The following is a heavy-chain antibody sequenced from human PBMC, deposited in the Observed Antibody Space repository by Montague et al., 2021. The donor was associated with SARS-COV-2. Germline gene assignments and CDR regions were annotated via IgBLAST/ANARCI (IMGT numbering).Heavy chain of an antibody. CDR1: GGSFSGYY. J-gene: IGHJ6*02. Sequence: SETLSLTCAVYGGSFSGYYWSWIRQPPGKGLEWIGEINHSGSTNYNPSLKSRVTISVDTSKNQFSLKLSSVTAADTAVYYCARGPHSSSWHYYYYYDMDVWGQGTTVTVSS. CDR3: ARGPHSSSWHYYYYYDMDV. V-gene: IGHV4-34*01. D-gene: IGHD6-13*01. CDR2: INHSGST.